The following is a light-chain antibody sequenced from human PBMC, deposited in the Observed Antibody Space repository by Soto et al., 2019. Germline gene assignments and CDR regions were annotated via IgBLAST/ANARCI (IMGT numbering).Light chain of an antibody. Sequence: QSALTQPASVSGSPGQSITISCTGTSSDVGSYNRVSWYQQHPGKAPKLMIYEGSKRPSGVSNRFSGSKSGNTASLTISGLQAEDEADYYCCSYASSSTFWVFGGGTKVTVL. CDR2: EGS. CDR3: CSYASSSTFWV. V-gene: IGLV2-23*03. J-gene: IGLJ3*02. CDR1: SSDVGSYNR.